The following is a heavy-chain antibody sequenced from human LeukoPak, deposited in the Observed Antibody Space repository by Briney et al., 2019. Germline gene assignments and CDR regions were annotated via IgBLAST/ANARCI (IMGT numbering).Heavy chain of an antibody. Sequence: ASVKVSCKASGYTFTSYAMHWVRQAPGQGLEWMGRINPNSGGTNYAQKFQGRVTMTRDTSISTAYMELSRLRSDDTAVYYCARDHGPYDFWSGYWIWYFDYWGQGTLVTVSS. CDR3: ARDHGPYDFWSGYWIWYFDY. J-gene: IGHJ4*02. CDR1: GYTFTSYA. D-gene: IGHD3-3*01. V-gene: IGHV1-2*06. CDR2: INPNSGGT.